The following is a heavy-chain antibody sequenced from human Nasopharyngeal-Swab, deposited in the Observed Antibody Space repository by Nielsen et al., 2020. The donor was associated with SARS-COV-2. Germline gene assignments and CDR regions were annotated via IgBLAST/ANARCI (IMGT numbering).Heavy chain of an antibody. CDR3: ARVKVRRSGWFLVDYYYMDV. J-gene: IGHJ6*03. V-gene: IGHV4-34*01. Sequence: PGKGLEWIGEINHSGSTNYNPSLKSRVTISVDTSKNQFSPKLSSVTAADTAVYYCARVKVRRSGWFLVDYYYMDVWGKGTTVTVSS. CDR2: INHSGST. D-gene: IGHD6-19*01.